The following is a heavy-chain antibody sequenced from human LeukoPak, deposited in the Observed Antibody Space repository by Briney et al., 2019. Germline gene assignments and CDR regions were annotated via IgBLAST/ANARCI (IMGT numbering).Heavy chain of an antibody. Sequence: GESLKISCKGYGYSFTSYWIGWVRQMPGKGLEWMGIIYPGDSDTRYSPSFQGQVTISANKSISTAYLQWSSLKASDTAMYYCARQKRPIDYCGNRDPWFDPWGQGTLVTVSS. J-gene: IGHJ5*02. D-gene: IGHD4-23*01. CDR2: IYPGDSDT. CDR1: GYSFTSYW. V-gene: IGHV5-51*01. CDR3: ARQKRPIDYCGNRDPWFDP.